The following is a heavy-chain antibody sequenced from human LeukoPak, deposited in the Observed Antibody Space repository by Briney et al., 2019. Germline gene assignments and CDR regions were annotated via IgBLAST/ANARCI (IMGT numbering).Heavy chain of an antibody. CDR2: FDPEDGET. D-gene: IGHD3-9*01. CDR1: GYTLTELS. V-gene: IGHV1-24*01. CDR3: ARSPRRVKLRYFDWLFFDY. Sequence: ASVKVSCKVSGYTLTELSMHWVRQAPGKGLEWMGGFDPEDGETIYAHKFQGRVTMTEDTSTDTAYMELSSLRSEDTAVYYCARSPRRVKLRYFDWLFFDYWGQGTLVTVSS. J-gene: IGHJ4*02.